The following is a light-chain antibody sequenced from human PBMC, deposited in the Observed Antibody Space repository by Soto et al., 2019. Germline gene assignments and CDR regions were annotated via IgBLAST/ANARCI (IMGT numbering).Light chain of an antibody. J-gene: IGKJ4*01. CDR3: QQLNSYPPVT. V-gene: IGKV1-9*01. Sequence: DIQLTQSPSFLSASVGDRVTITCRASQGISSYLALYQQKPGKAPKLLIYAASTLQSGVPSRFSGSGSGTEFTLTISSLQPEDFATYYCQQLNSYPPVTFGGGTKVEIK. CDR2: AAS. CDR1: QGISSY.